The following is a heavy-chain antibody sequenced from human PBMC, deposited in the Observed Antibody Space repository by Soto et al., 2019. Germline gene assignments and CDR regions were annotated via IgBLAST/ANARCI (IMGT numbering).Heavy chain of an antibody. V-gene: IGHV3-74*01. Sequence: EVQLVESGGGLVQPGGSLRLSCAASGFTLSSYWMHWVRQAPGKGLVWVSRINIDGSSTSYADSVKGRFTISRDNAKNTLYLQVNSLRAEDTAVYYCARSGDGYNFVGDWWGQGTLVTVSS. D-gene: IGHD5-12*01. CDR3: ARSGDGYNFVGDW. CDR2: INIDGSST. CDR1: GFTLSSYW. J-gene: IGHJ4*02.